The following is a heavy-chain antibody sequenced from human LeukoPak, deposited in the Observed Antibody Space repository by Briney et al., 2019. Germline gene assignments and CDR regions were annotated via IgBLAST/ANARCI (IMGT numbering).Heavy chain of an antibody. CDR1: GESFSGYY. CDR2: IIDSGST. J-gene: IGHJ4*02. V-gene: IGHV4-34*12. D-gene: IGHD1-20*01. CDR3: ARLYRKTYKWNDQPDY. Sequence: KPSETLSLTCAVYGESFSGYYWTWIRQPPGTGLEWIGEIIDSGSTNYNSSLKSRVTMSVDTSKNQFSLKLSSVTAADTAVYYWARLYRKTYKWNDQPDYWGQGTLVTVSS.